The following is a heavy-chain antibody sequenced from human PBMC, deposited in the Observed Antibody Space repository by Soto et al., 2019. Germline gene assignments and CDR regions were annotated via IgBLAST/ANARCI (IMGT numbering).Heavy chain of an antibody. CDR2: INPSDSSK. V-gene: IGHV1-46*01. CDR3: AKEDQGFDY. CDR1: GYTFTSYF. J-gene: IGHJ4*02. Sequence: ASVKVSCKASGYTFTSYFMHWVRQAPGQGLEWMGVINPSDSSKTYAQKFQGRVSMTWDTSTSTFYMELSGLRSEDTAVYYCAKEDQGFDYWGQGTLVTGS.